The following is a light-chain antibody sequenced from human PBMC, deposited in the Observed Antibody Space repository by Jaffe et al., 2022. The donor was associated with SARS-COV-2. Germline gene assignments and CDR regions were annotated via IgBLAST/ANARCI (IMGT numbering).Light chain of an antibody. CDR3: QQYYSIPIT. CDR2: WAS. V-gene: IGKV4-1*01. Sequence: DIVMTQSPDSLAVSLGERATVDCKSSRSVFSSSNNENYLAWYQQKPGQPPKLLIYWASTRESGVPDRFSGSGSGTDFTLTISSLQAEDVAVYYCQQYYSIPITFGGGTKVEIK. CDR1: RSVFSSSNNENY. J-gene: IGKJ4*01.